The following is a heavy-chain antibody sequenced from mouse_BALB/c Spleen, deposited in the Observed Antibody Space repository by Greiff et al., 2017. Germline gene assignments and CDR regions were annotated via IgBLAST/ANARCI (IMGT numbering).Heavy chain of an antibody. J-gene: IGHJ4*01. D-gene: IGHD2-4*01. Sequence: VQLQQSGTVLARPGASVKMSCKASGYTFTSYWMHWVKQRPGQGLEWIGAIYPGNSDTSYNQKFKGKAKLTAVTSTSTAYMELSSLTNEDSAVYYCTRALIYYDYDDAMDYWGQGTSVTVSS. CDR3: TRALIYYDYDDAMDY. V-gene: IGHV1-5*01. CDR2: IYPGNSDT. CDR1: GYTFTSYW.